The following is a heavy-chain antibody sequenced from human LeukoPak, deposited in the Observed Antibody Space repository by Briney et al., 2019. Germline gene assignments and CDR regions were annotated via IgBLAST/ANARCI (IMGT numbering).Heavy chain of an antibody. CDR2: ISAYNGNT. CDR1: GYTFTSYG. V-gene: IGHV1-18*01. D-gene: IGHD5-24*01. CDR3: ARTMAAPDENWFDP. J-gene: IGHJ5*02. Sequence: GAAVKVSCKSSGYTFTSYGISWVRQAPGQGLEWMGGISAYNGNTSYAQKLQGRVTMTTDTSTSTAYMKLRSLRSDDTAVYYCARTMAAPDENWFDPWGQGTLVTVSS.